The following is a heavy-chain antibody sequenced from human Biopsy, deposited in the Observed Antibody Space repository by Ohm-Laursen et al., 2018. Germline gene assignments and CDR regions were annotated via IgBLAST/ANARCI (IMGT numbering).Heavy chain of an antibody. CDR3: ARATNSTGWPYYYFYGMDV. J-gene: IGHJ6*02. V-gene: IGHV4-59*01. Sequence: SETLSLTCTVSGGSISSDYWSWIRQTPGKGPEWIGYIYYSGSTNYDPFLKSRVTISVDTSKNQFSLRLNSVTAADTAVYYCARATNSTGWPYYYFYGMDVWGQGTTVTVSS. CDR1: GGSISSDY. CDR2: IYYSGST. D-gene: IGHD2/OR15-2a*01.